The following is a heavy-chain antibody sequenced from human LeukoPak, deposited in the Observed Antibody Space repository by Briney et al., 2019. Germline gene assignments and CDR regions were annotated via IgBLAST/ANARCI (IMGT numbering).Heavy chain of an antibody. CDR3: TRGAGWLIDY. D-gene: IGHD3-16*01. V-gene: IGHV4-59*01. CDR1: DDSIRDYY. Sequence: RSETLSLTCTVSDDSIRDYYRGWIWQPPGKGLEWIGYFHNSGTSTYNPSLKSRVTISADTSKNQFSLKLNSLTTADTAVYYCTRGAGWLIDYWGQGILVTVSS. J-gene: IGHJ4*02. CDR2: FHNSGTS.